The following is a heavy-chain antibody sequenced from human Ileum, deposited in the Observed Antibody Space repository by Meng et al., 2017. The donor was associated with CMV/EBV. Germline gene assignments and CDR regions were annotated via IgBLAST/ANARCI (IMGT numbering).Heavy chain of an antibody. V-gene: IGHV3-23*01. Sequence: GESLKISCVTSGLTFSNYAMSWVRPGPGKGPEWVSTISGSGSGTCYADSVQGRFTISRDDSKNTLYLQMNSLRAEDTAIYYCAKPQKSSVTGTNGEDVWGQGTTVTVSS. CDR1: GLTFSNYA. CDR2: ISGSGSGT. J-gene: IGHJ6*02. D-gene: IGHD1-7*01. CDR3: AKPQKSSVTGTNGEDV.